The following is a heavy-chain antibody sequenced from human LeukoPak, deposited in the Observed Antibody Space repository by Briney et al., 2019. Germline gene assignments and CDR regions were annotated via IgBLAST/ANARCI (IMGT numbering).Heavy chain of an antibody. CDR2: IYYSGST. J-gene: IGHJ5*02. V-gene: IGHV4-39*07. Sequence: SETLSLTCSVSGGSISSSSYYWGWIRQPPGKGLEWIGNIYYSGSTYYNPSLKSRVTISVDTSKNQFSLKLSSVTAADTAVYYCARISGGSYLYWFDPWGQGTLVTVSS. CDR1: GGSISSSSYY. D-gene: IGHD1-26*01. CDR3: ARISGGSYLYWFDP.